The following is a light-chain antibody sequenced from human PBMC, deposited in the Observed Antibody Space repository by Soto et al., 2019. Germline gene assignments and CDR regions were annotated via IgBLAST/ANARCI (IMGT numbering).Light chain of an antibody. CDR2: GVT. V-gene: IGLV2-14*01. J-gene: IGLJ2*01. CDR3: SSYTTSTTVE. CDR1: NSDVGAHDL. Sequence: QSVLTQPASVSGSPGQSITISCTGSNSDVGAHDLVSWYQHHPGKAPRLMIYGVTNRPSGVSNRFSGSKSGNTASLTISGLQAEDEADYYCSSYTTSTTVECGGGTKLPVL.